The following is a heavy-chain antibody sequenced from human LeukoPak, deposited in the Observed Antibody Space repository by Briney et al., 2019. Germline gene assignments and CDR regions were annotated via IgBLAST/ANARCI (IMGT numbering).Heavy chain of an antibody. D-gene: IGHD4-11*01. Sequence: PGGSLRLSCAVSGFTFSNEAMGWVRQLRGGGLEWVSTISPGGGTTYYAESMKGRFTNSRDNSKSILYLEMNSLRVEDTAVYYCTKVRSGSSNWALRIFDYWGQGDLVTVSS. CDR2: ISPGGGTT. CDR3: TKVRSGSSNWALRIFDY. V-gene: IGHV3-23*01. J-gene: IGHJ4*02. CDR1: GFTFSNEA.